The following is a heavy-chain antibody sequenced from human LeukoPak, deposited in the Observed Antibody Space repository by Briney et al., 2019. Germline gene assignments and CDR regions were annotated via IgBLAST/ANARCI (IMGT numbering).Heavy chain of an antibody. D-gene: IGHD5-24*01. CDR2: INTHGVPT. CDR1: GYTFTNYF. J-gene: IGHJ4*02. V-gene: IGHV1-46*01. Sequence: GASDKVSYKASGYTFTNYFLHCVRQAPGQGLEWTGIINTHGVPTTYGQKFQGRVSMPFNTSTTTVYMELTNLTSKDTAVYFCAKDGYTNSRGRYFDYWGQGTLVTISS. CDR3: AKDGYTNSRGRYFDY.